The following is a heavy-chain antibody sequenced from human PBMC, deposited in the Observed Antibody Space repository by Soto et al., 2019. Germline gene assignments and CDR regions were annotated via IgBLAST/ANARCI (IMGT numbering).Heavy chain of an antibody. Sequence: PGGSLRLSCAASGFAFRNYNMNWVRQAPGKGLEWVSHISIGGTTIDYVDSVKGRFTISRDNAKNSLYLQMNSLRAEDTAVYYCARYDSSGYYWPYYYYGMDVWGQGTTVTVSS. V-gene: IGHV3-48*04. CDR1: GFAFRNYN. CDR3: ARYDSSGYYWPYYYYGMDV. CDR2: ISIGGTTI. J-gene: IGHJ6*02. D-gene: IGHD3-22*01.